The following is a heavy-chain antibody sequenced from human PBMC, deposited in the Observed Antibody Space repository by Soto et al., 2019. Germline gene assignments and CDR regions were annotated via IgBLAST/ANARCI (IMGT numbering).Heavy chain of an antibody. J-gene: IGHJ4*02. CDR2: ISGSGGST. CDR3: ARDPNDFWSGYFFDY. D-gene: IGHD3-3*01. V-gene: IGHV3-23*01. Sequence: PGGSLRLSCAASGFTFSSYAMSWVRQAPGKGLEWVSAISGSGGSTYYADSVKGRFTISRDNAKNSLYLQMNSLRAEDTAVYYCARDPNDFWSGYFFDYWGQGTLVTVSS. CDR1: GFTFSSYA.